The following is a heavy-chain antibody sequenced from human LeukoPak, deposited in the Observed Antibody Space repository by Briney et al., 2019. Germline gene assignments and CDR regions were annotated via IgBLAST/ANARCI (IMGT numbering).Heavy chain of an antibody. J-gene: IGHJ3*02. D-gene: IGHD4-23*01. Sequence: SETLSLTCAVSGYSISSGYYWGWIRQPPGKGLEWIGSIYHSGSTYYNPSLKSRVTRSVDTSKNQFSLKLSSVTAADTAVYYCARQDGGAFIAFDIWGQGTMVTVSS. CDR2: IYHSGST. CDR3: ARQDGGAFIAFDI. V-gene: IGHV4-38-2*01. CDR1: GYSISSGYY.